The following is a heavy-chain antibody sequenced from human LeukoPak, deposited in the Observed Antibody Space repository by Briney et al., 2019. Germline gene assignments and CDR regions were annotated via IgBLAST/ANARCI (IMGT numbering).Heavy chain of an antibody. CDR2: INHSGST. CDR1: GGSFSGYY. J-gene: IGHJ6*02. Sequence: PSETLSLTCAVYGGSFSGYYWSWIRQPPGKGLEWIGEINHSGSTNYNPSLKSRVTISVDTSKNQFSLKLSSVTAADTAAYYCARGRGVWGQGTTVTVSS. CDR3: ARGRGV. V-gene: IGHV4-34*01.